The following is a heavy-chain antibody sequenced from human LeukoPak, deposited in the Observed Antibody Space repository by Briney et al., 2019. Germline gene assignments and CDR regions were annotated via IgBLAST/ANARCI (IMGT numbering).Heavy chain of an antibody. Sequence: PGGSLRLSCAASGFTVGHYYMSWVRQAPGKGLECVSAISGSGGSTYYADSVKGRFTISRDNSKNTLYLQMNSLRAEDTAVYYCARITYYDFWSAYYYYMDVWGKGTTVTVSS. V-gene: IGHV3-23*01. D-gene: IGHD3-3*01. CDR2: ISGSGGST. CDR3: ARITYYDFWSAYYYYMDV. J-gene: IGHJ6*03. CDR1: GFTVGHYY.